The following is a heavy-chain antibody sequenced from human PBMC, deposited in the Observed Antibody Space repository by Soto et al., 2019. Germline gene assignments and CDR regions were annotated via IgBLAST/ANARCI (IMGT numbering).Heavy chain of an antibody. CDR1: GGSISSYY. D-gene: IGHD5-18*01. V-gene: IGHV4-59*08. J-gene: IGHJ4*02. CDR2: IYYSGST. CDR3: ARRYGFCFDY. Sequence: SETLSLTCTVSGGSISSYYWSWIRQPPGKELEWIGYIYYSGSTNYNPSLKSRVTISVDTSKNQFSLKLSSVTAADTAVYYCARRYGFCFDYGGQGTLVTVPS.